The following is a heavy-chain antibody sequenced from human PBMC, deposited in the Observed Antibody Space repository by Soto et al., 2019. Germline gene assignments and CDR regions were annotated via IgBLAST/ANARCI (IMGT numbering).Heavy chain of an antibody. CDR1: GGTFSSYA. CDR3: ARGSRPYYDFWSGPTPNYYYGMDV. D-gene: IGHD3-3*01. CDR2: IIPIFGTA. J-gene: IGHJ6*02. Sequence: SVKVSCKASGGTFSSYAISWVRQAPGQGLEWMGGIIPIFGTANYAQKFQGRVTITADESTSTAYMELSSLRSEDTAVYYCARGSRPYYDFWSGPTPNYYYGMDVWGQGTTVTVSS. V-gene: IGHV1-69*13.